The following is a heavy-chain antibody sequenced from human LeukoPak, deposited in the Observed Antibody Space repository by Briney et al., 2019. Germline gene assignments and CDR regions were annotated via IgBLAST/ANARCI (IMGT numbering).Heavy chain of an antibody. D-gene: IGHD3-16*02. V-gene: IGHV1-46*01. CDR1: GYTFTSYY. Sequence: ASVKVSCKASGYTFTSYYMHWVRQAPGQGLEWMGLINPSGGSTSSAQKFQGRVTMTRDTSTSTVYMELSSLRSEDTAVYYCARGGLRLGELSLGYYFDYWGQGTLVTVSS. CDR2: INPSGGST. J-gene: IGHJ4*02. CDR3: ARGGLRLGELSLGYYFDY.